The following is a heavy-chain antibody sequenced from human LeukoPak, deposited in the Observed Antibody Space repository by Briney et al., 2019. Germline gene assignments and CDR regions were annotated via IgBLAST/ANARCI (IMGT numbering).Heavy chain of an antibody. D-gene: IGHD6-6*01. CDR1: GFTFSSYG. CDR2: IQSDGSNK. V-gene: IGHV3-30*02. Sequence: QAGGSLRLSCAASGFTFSSYGMHWVRHAPGKGLEWVAFIQSDGSNKYYADSVKGRFTISRDSSKNTVYLQMNSLRAEDTAVYYCARDGIAARRSFDYWGQGTLVTVSS. J-gene: IGHJ4*02. CDR3: ARDGIAARRSFDY.